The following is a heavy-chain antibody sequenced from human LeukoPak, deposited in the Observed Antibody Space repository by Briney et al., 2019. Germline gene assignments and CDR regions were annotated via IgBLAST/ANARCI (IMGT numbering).Heavy chain of an antibody. CDR1: GGSISSCY. D-gene: IGHD6-6*01. CDR3: AASSSSRGAIDY. Sequence: SETLSLTCTVSGGSISSCYWSWIWQSPGKGLEWIGYIYYSGSTNYNPSLKSRVTISVDTSKSQFSLKLNSVTAADTAVYYCAASSSSRGAIDYWGQGTLVTVSS. J-gene: IGHJ4*02. CDR2: IYYSGST. V-gene: IGHV4-59*08.